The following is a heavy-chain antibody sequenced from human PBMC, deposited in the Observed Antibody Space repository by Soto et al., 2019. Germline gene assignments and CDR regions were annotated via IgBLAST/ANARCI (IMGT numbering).Heavy chain of an antibody. D-gene: IGHD3-3*01. Sequence: QVQLVQSGAEVKKPGASVKVSCKASGYTFTSYDINWVRQDTGQGLEWMGWMNPNSGNTGYAQKFQGRVTMTRNTSIITAYMELSSLRSEDTAVYYCARVNEWLGALEYWGQGTLVTVSS. CDR1: GYTFTSYD. CDR3: ARVNEWLGALEY. V-gene: IGHV1-8*01. J-gene: IGHJ4*02. CDR2: MNPNSGNT.